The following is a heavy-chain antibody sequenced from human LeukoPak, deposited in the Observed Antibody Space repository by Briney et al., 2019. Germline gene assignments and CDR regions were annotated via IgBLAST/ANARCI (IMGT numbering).Heavy chain of an antibody. CDR3: AKGGWNCGGDCFTIDHFDY. J-gene: IGHJ4*02. V-gene: IGHV3-30*02. CDR1: GFTFSSYA. D-gene: IGHD2-21*02. CDR2: IRYDGSNK. Sequence: GGSLRLSCAASGFTFSSYAMSWVRQAPGKGLEWVAFIRYDGSNKYYADSVKGRFAISRDNSKNTLYLQMNSLRAEDTAIYYCAKGGWNCGGDCFTIDHFDYWGQGTLVTVSS.